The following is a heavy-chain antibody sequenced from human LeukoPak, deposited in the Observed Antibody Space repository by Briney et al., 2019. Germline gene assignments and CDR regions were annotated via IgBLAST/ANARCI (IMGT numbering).Heavy chain of an antibody. CDR1: GGSTSSGSSY. J-gene: IGHJ4*02. CDR3: ARDAGHCSSTRCYLSY. Sequence: SETLSLTCTVSGGSTSSGSSYWGWIRQPPGKGLEWIGNMYYRGTTYYNPSLKSRVTIAVDTSKNQFSLKLSSVTAADTAVYFCARDAGHCSSTRCYLSYWGQGTLVTVSS. D-gene: IGHD2-2*01. CDR2: MYYRGTT. V-gene: IGHV4-39*07.